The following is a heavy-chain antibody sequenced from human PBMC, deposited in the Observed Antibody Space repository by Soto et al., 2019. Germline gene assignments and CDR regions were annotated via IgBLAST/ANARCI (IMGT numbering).Heavy chain of an antibody. Sequence: EVQLLESGGGLVQPGGSLRLSCEASGFTFNNYAMTWVRQAPGKGLEWVSAISGGGDTTSYADSVKGRFTVSRDGSKNTVYLQMSSLRAEDTALYYCAKGRGGSGSLTPRVDFWGQGTLVTVSS. V-gene: IGHV3-23*01. CDR3: AKGRGGSGSLTPRVDF. CDR1: GFTFNNYA. J-gene: IGHJ4*02. CDR2: ISGGGDTT. D-gene: IGHD3-10*01.